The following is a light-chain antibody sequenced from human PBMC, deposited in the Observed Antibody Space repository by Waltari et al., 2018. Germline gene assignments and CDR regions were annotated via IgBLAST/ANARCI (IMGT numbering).Light chain of an antibody. J-gene: IGKJ4*01. V-gene: IGKV3-15*01. CDR2: GAS. CDR1: QSVSSN. Sequence: EIVMTQSPATLSVSPGERATLPCRASQSVSSNLAWYQQKPGQAPRLLIYGASTRATGIPARFSGSGSGTEFTLTISSMQSEDFAVYYCQQYNNWQVTFGGGTKVEIK. CDR3: QQYNNWQVT.